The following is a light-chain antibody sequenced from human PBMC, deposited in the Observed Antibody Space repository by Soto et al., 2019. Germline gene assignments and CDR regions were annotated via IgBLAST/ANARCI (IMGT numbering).Light chain of an antibody. J-gene: IGKJ1*01. Sequence: DIQLTQSPSFLSASVGDRVTITCRASQGISSCLAWYQQKPGKAPKLLIYAASTLQSGVPSRFSGSGSGTEFTLTISSLQPEDFATYYCQQFNSYPWTFGQGTKVEIK. CDR2: AAS. CDR1: QGISSC. CDR3: QQFNSYPWT. V-gene: IGKV1-9*01.